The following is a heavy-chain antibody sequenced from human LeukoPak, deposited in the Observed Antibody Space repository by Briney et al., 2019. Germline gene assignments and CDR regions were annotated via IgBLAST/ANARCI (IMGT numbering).Heavy chain of an antibody. Sequence: GGSLRLSCAASGFTFSAYWMHWVRQAPGKGLVWVSRVKYDGSTTTYADSVKGRFTISRDNAKDILYLQMNSLRVEDTAVYYCARDLGRLIIDYWGQGTLVTVSS. CDR3: ARDLGRLIIDY. J-gene: IGHJ4*02. D-gene: IGHD2/OR15-2a*01. CDR1: GFTFSAYW. CDR2: VKYDGSTT. V-gene: IGHV3-74*01.